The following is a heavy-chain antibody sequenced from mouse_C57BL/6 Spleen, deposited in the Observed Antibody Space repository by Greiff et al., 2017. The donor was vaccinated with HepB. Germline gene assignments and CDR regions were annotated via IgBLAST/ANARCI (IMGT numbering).Heavy chain of an antibody. Sequence: DVQLVDSGPGLVKPSQSLSLTCSVTGYSITSGYYWNWIRQFPGNKLEWMGYISYDGSNNYNPSLKNRISITRDTSKNQFFLKLNSVTTEDTATYYCASHSNYVDYWGQGTTLTVSS. J-gene: IGHJ2*01. CDR2: ISYDGSN. V-gene: IGHV3-6*01. CDR3: ASHSNYVDY. CDR1: GYSITSGYY. D-gene: IGHD2-5*01.